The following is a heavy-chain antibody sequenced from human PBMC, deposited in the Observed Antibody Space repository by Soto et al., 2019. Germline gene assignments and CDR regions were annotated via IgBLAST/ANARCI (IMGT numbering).Heavy chain of an antibody. J-gene: IGHJ4*02. CDR1: GGSISTVDYW. D-gene: IGHD7-27*01. V-gene: IGHV4-30-4*01. Sequence: QVQLQESGPGLVKPSQTLSLTYTVSGGSISTVDYWWSWIRQSPDMGLEWIGHIYDGGRTYNNPSLESRVTMSVDTSKSQLSLMLSSVSAADTAVYYCARVPSGDKVDSWGQGTLVTVSS. CDR3: ARVPSGDKVDS. CDR2: IYDGGRT.